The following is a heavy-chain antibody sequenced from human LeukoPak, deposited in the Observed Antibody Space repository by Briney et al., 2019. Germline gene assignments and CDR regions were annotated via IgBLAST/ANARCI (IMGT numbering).Heavy chain of an antibody. CDR1: GYNFNNYW. CDR3: ARRMVSPANFDY. D-gene: IGHD4-23*01. J-gene: IGHJ4*02. CDR2: IYPGDSDT. Sequence: GESLKISCKGSGYNFNNYWIAWVRQMSGKGLEWVGIIYPGDSDTRYNPSFQGQVTISADKSFSTAYLQWNNLKASDTAIYYCARRMVSPANFDYWGQGTLVTVSS. V-gene: IGHV5-51*01.